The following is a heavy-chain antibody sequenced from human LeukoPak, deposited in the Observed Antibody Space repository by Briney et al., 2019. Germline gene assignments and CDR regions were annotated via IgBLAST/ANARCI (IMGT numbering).Heavy chain of an antibody. D-gene: IGHD3-22*01. V-gene: IGHV3-48*01. CDR1: GFTFSSYA. CDR3: ARDGYYYDSSGYYFDY. J-gene: IGHJ4*02. Sequence: GGSLRLSCAASGFTFSSYAMSWVRKAPGKGLEWVSYISSSSSTIYYADSVKGRFTISRDNAKNSLYLQMNSLRAEDTAVYYCARDGYYYDSSGYYFDYWGQGTLVTVSS. CDR2: ISSSSSTI.